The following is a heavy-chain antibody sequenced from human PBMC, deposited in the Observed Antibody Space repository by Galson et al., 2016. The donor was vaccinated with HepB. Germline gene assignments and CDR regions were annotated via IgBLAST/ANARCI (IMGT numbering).Heavy chain of an antibody. CDR1: GFTFRSYS. V-gene: IGHV3-48*04. CDR3: ARSFEGSFDY. CDR2: ISVHYTI. D-gene: IGHD3-9*01. J-gene: IGHJ4*02. Sequence: SLRLSCAASGFTFRSYSMNWVRQAPGKGLEWVSYISVHYTIYYADSVRGRFTISRDNAKNSVYLQMNSLRAEDTAVYFCARSFEGSFDYWGQGALVTVSS.